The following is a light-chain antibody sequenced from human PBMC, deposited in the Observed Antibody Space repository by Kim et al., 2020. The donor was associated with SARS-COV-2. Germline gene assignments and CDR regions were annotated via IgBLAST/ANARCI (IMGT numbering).Light chain of an antibody. CDR3: QVWDSSSYV. V-gene: IGLV3-21*04. J-gene: IGLJ1*01. Sequence: SVGPGKTARITCGGNNIGSKSVHWYQQKPGQAPVLVIYYDSDRPSGIPERFSGSNSGNTATLTISRVEAGDEADYYCQVWDSSSYVFGTGTKVTVL. CDR1: NIGSKS. CDR2: YDS.